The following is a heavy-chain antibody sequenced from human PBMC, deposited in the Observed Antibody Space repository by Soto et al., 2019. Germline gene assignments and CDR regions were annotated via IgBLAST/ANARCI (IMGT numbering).Heavy chain of an antibody. J-gene: IGHJ4*02. D-gene: IGHD3-16*01. CDR3: AREGGESSDGLYYFDT. CDR2: IYYSGNT. V-gene: IGHV4-30-4*01. CDR1: GGSTSSDNY. Sequence: PSETLSLTCTVSGGSTSSDNYWSWIRQPPGKGLEWIGHIYYSGNTDYNPSLKSRLAISIDTSRNQFSLKLSSVTAADTAVYFCAREGGESSDGLYYFDTWGQGSLVTVSS.